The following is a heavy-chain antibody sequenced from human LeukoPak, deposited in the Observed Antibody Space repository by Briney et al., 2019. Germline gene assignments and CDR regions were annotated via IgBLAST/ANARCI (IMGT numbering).Heavy chain of an antibody. CDR1: GFTFTSSH. CDR2: IRNDGDRI. CDR3: ARSYSSGLIDY. J-gene: IGHJ4*02. D-gene: IGHD6-19*01. Sequence: GGSLRLSCAASGFTFTSSHMHWVRQAPSKGLEWVAFIRNDGDRIFYTDSVKGRFTISRDNSKNTLYLQMNSLRAEDTAVYYCARSYSSGLIDYWGQGTLVTVSS. V-gene: IGHV3-30*02.